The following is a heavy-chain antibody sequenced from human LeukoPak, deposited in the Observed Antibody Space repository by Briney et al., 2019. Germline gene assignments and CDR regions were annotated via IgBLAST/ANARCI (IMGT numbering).Heavy chain of an antibody. D-gene: IGHD5-18*01. Sequence: SETLSLTCNVSGASIRSGRNYWGWLRQSPGKGLEWIGSIYYSGSSPYNPSLQSRVSISLDTSKNHISLKVFSLTAADTALYYCARHVSGSAMMHYFDYWGQGNLVTVSS. CDR1: GASIRSGRNY. CDR3: ARHVSGSAMMHYFDY. J-gene: IGHJ4*02. CDR2: IYYSGSS. V-gene: IGHV4-39*01.